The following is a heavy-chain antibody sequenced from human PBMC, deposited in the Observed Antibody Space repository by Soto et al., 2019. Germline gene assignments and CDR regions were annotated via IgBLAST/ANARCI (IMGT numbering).Heavy chain of an antibody. D-gene: IGHD3-10*01. Sequence: EAPLVESGGGLVQRGGSVRLSCAASGFTLSPYSMNWVRQAPGKGLEWISYISGSSNIINYADSVKGRFTISRDNTKNSRYLQMNSLRDEDTAVYYCARGFDLQYGMDVWGQGTTVTVSS. J-gene: IGHJ6*02. CDR2: ISGSSNII. CDR1: GFTLSPYS. CDR3: ARGFDLQYGMDV. V-gene: IGHV3-48*02.